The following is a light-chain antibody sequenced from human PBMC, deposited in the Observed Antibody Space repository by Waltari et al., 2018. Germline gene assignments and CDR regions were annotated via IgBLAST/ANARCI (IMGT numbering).Light chain of an antibody. CDR3: QQYGSLPWT. CDR2: DAS. Sequence: EVVLTQSSGTLSLSPGERATLSCRASQSVTNDYLAWYQQKPGQAPSLLIYDASIRATGIPDRFSGSGSGTDFTLTTTRLEPEDFTVYHCQQYGSLPWTFGQGTKVEMK. CDR1: QSVTNDY. V-gene: IGKV3-20*01. J-gene: IGKJ1*01.